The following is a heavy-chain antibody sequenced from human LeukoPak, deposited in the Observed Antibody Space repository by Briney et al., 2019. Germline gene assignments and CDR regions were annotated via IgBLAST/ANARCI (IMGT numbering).Heavy chain of an antibody. CDR1: GFTSSKFT. CDR2: IGSSSNYL. V-gene: IGHV3-21*01. D-gene: IGHD2-15*01. CDR3: AREGYDVNYYMDV. Sequence: GGSLRLPCAASGFTSSKFTMSWVRQTQEKGLEWVSSIGSSSNYLEYSESVKGRFTISTDNAKNSVYLQMNSLRVDDTAVYYCAREGYDVNYYMDVWGKGTTVTVSS. J-gene: IGHJ6*03.